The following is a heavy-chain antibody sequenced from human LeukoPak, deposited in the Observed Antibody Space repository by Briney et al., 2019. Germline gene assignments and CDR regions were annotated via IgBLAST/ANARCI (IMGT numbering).Heavy chain of an antibody. CDR2: INPNSGGT. D-gene: IGHD3-16*02. J-gene: IGHJ4*02. Sequence: GASVKVSCKASGYTFTGYYMHWVRQAPGQGLEWMGWINPNSGGTNYAQKFQGRVTMTRDTSISTAYMELSRLRSDDTAAYYCATSFLTFGGVIVDYWGQGTLVTVSS. CDR1: GYTFTGYY. CDR3: ATSFLTFGGVIVDY. V-gene: IGHV1-2*02.